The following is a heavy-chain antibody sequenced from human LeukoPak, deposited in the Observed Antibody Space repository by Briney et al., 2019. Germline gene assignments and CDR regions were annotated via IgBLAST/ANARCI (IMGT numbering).Heavy chain of an antibody. V-gene: IGHV3-48*03. CDR1: GINFRSYE. CDR3: NTGLEY. Sequence: PGGSLRLSCVASGINFRSYEMNWVRQAPGKGLEWVSHIGSGGSPIYYADSVKGRFTISRDNAKQSLYLQTDSLRAEDTRFYYCNTGLEYWGQGALVTVSS. J-gene: IGHJ4*02. CDR2: IGSGGSPI. D-gene: IGHD3/OR15-3a*01.